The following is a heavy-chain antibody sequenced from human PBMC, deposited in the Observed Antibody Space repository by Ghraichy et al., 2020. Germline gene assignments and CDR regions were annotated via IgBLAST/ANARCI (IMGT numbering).Heavy chain of an antibody. CDR2: LYGGGAT. V-gene: IGHV3-53*01. J-gene: IGHJ6*02. Sequence: SLRLSCAASDFTVSSNYMNWVRQAPGRGLEWVSVLYGGGATYYADSVKGRFVISRDESKNNLYLQMNSLRVEDTAVYYCARDVGSSAYYGLDVWGQGTTVIVSS. D-gene: IGHD2-2*01. CDR3: ARDVGSSAYYGLDV. CDR1: DFTVSSNY.